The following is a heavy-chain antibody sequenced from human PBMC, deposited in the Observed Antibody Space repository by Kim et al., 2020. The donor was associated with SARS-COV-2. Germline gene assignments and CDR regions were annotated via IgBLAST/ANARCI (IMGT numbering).Heavy chain of an antibody. D-gene: IGHD3-22*01. Sequence: PSLKSRVTISVDTSKNQFALKLRSVTAADTAVYYCERNDYYDSRGYAFDIWGQGTMVTVSS. J-gene: IGHJ3*02. V-gene: IGHV4-59*01. CDR3: ERNDYYDSRGYAFDI.